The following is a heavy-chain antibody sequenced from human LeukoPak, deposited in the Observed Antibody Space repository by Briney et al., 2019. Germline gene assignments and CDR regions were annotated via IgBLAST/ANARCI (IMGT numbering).Heavy chain of an antibody. CDR1: GYTFTNND. J-gene: IGHJ4*02. CDR3: AKVVSGGHHDY. Sequence: ASVKVSCKASGYTFTNNDISWVRQAAGQGLEWMGWMNPRSGNTGYAQKFQGRVTMTRDTSITTACMELSALRSEDTAVYYCAKVVSGGHHDYWGQGTLVTVSS. V-gene: IGHV1-8*01. D-gene: IGHD2-15*01. CDR2: MNPRSGNT.